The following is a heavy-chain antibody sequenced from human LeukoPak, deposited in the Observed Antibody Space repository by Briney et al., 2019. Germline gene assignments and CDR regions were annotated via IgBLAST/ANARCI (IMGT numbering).Heavy chain of an antibody. CDR1: GFTFSSYW. Sequence: GGSLRLSCAASGFTFSSYWMHWLRQEPRKGLVWVSRISTDGSSRSYADSVKGRFTISRDNSKNTLYLQMSSLRAEDTAVYYCARYCTGAACYSGVDYWGQGTLVPVSS. CDR3: ARYCTGAACYSGVDY. CDR2: ISTDGSSR. J-gene: IGHJ4*02. D-gene: IGHD2-8*02. V-gene: IGHV3-74*01.